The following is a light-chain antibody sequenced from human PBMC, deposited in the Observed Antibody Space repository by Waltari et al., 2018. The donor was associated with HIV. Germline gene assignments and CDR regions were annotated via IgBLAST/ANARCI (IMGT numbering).Light chain of an antibody. CDR3: QVWDSSSDTYV. J-gene: IGLJ1*01. V-gene: IGLV3-21*04. CDR1: NIGSQS. CDR2: YDS. Sequence: SYVLTQPPSVSVAPGKTARITCGGNNIGSQSVHWYQKKPGQAPVLVIYYDSDRPSGIPERFSGSNSGNTATLTISRVEAGDEVDYYCQVWDSSSDTYVFGTGTKVTVL.